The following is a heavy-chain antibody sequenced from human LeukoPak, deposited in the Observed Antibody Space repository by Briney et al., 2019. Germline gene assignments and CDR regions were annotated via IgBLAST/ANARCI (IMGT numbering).Heavy chain of an antibody. CDR3: ARSIPGTSPRDLYYYGMDV. CDR1: GGSISSYY. D-gene: IGHD1-1*01. V-gene: IGHV4-59*01. CDR2: IYYSGST. J-gene: IGHJ6*04. Sequence: SETLSLTCTVSGGSISSYYWSWIRQPPGKGLEWIGYIYYSGSTNYNPSLKSRVTISVDTSKNQFSLKLSSVTAADTAVYYCARSIPGTSPRDLYYYGMDVWGKGTTVTVSS.